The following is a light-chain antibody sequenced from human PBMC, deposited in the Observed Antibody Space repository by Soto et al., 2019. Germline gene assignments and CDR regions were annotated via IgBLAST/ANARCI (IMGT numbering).Light chain of an antibody. CDR1: QTVRNNY. V-gene: IGKV3D-20*02. Sequence: EFVLTQSPGTLSLSPGERATLSCRASQTVRNNYLAWYQQKPGQAPRLLIYDASSRATGIPDRFSGGGSGTDFTLTISRLEPEDFAVYYCQQRSNWPPRYTFGQGTKLEIK. CDR3: QQRSNWPPRYT. CDR2: DAS. J-gene: IGKJ2*01.